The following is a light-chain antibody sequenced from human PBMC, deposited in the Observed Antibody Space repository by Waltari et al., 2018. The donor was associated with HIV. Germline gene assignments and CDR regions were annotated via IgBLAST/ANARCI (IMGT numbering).Light chain of an antibody. CDR3: QSYDGTTVV. CDR1: SGGIGSTY. Sequence: NFILTQSHSVSESPGKTVTISCTRSSGGIGSTYIQWYQQRPGRSPDTVIYEDSQRPSGVPNRFSGSVDSSSNSASLTISRLKTEDEADYFCQSYDGTTVVFGGGTRLTVL. J-gene: IGLJ2*01. V-gene: IGLV6-57*01. CDR2: EDS.